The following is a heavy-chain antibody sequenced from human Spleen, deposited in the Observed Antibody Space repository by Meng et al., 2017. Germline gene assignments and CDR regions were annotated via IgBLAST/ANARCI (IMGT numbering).Heavy chain of an antibody. J-gene: IGHJ4*02. Sequence: ESLKISCAVYGGSFSGYYWSWIRQPPGKGLEWIGEINHSGSTNYNPSLKSRVTISVDTSINTGYMEVSGLRSDDTAVYYCARPQKHSSGWDGLPDYWGQGTLVTVSS. CDR2: INHSGST. V-gene: IGHV4-34*01. CDR3: ARPQKHSSGWDGLPDY. CDR1: GGSFSGYY. D-gene: IGHD6-19*01.